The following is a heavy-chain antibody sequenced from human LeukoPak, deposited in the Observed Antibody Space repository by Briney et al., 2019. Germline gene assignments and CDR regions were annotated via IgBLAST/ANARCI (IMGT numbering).Heavy chain of an antibody. J-gene: IGHJ3*02. Sequence: ASVKVSCKVSGYTLTELSMHWVRQAPGKGLEWMGGFDPEDGETIYAQKFQGRVTMTEDTSTDTAYMELSSLRSEDTAVYYCVRVRSSWVGAAQHAFDIWGQGTMVTVSS. CDR2: FDPEDGET. V-gene: IGHV1-24*01. D-gene: IGHD1-26*01. CDR1: GYTLTELS. CDR3: VRVRSSWVGAAQHAFDI.